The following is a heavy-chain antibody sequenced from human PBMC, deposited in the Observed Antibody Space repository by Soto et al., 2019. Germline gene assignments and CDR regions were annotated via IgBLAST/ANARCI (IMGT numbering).Heavy chain of an antibody. CDR1: GYTFSSYG. D-gene: IGHD3-10*01. CDR2: ITSYNGNT. J-gene: IGHJ5*02. V-gene: IGHV1-18*01. CDR3: ARGVGSGSYYNQYNWFDP. Sequence: ASVKVSCKASGYTFSSYGINWVRQAPGQGLEWMGWITSYNGNTNYAQKFQDRVTMTTDTSTSTAYMGLRSLRSDDTAVYYCARGVGSGSYYNQYNWFDPWGQGTLVTVSS.